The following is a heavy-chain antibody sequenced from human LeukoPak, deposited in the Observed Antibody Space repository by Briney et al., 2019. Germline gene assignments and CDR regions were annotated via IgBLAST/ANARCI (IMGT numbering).Heavy chain of an antibody. J-gene: IGHJ4*02. CDR1: GFTFNRYW. Sequence: GGSLRLSCAASGFTFNRYWMSWVRQAPGKGLQWVANIKQDGSAKYYVDSVKGRFTISRDNAKNSLYLQMNSLRAEDTAVYYCARIPWELLYYFDYWGQGTLVTVSS. CDR2: IKQDGSAK. V-gene: IGHV3-7*01. D-gene: IGHD1-26*01. CDR3: ARIPWELLYYFDY.